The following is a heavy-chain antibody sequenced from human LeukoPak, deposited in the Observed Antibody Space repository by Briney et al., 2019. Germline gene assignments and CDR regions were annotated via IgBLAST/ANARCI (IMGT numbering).Heavy chain of an antibody. CDR1: GYTFTGYY. Sequence: ASVKVSCKASGYTFTGYYMHWVRQAPGQGLEWMGWINPYSGNTNYAQKFQGRVTMTRDTSISTAYMELSRLRSDDTAVYFWARGNTRSDYWGQGTLVTVSS. CDR2: INPYSGNT. CDR3: ARGNTRSDY. V-gene: IGHV1-2*02. J-gene: IGHJ4*02. D-gene: IGHD2/OR15-2a*01.